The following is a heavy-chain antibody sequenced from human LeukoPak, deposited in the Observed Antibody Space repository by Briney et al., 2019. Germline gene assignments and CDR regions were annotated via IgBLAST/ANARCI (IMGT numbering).Heavy chain of an antibody. J-gene: IGHJ6*03. CDR2: IRSKANSYAT. CDR3: TRRRAAVAGPGGYYYYMDV. Sequence: PGGSLKLSCAASGFTFSGSAMHWVRQASGKGLEWVGRIRSKANSYATAYAASVKGRFTISGDDSKNTAYLQMNSLKTEDTAVYYCTRRRAAVAGPGGYYYYMDVWGKGTTVTVSS. CDR1: GFTFSGSA. V-gene: IGHV3-73*01. D-gene: IGHD6-19*01.